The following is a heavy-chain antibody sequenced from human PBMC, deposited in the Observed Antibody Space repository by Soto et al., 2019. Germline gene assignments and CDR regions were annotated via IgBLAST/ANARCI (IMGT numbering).Heavy chain of an antibody. Sequence: PSETLSLTCTVSGGSISSYYWSWIRQPPGKGLEWIGYIYYSGSTNYNPSLKSRVTISVDTSKNQFSLKLSSATAADTAVYYCARVRSYSISWFDPWGQGTLVTVSS. J-gene: IGHJ5*02. D-gene: IGHD1-26*01. CDR2: IYYSGST. CDR1: GGSISSYY. CDR3: ARVRSYSISWFDP. V-gene: IGHV4-59*01.